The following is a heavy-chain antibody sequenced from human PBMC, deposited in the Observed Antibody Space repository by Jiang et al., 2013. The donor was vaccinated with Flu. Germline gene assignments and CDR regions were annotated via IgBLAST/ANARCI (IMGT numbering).Heavy chain of an antibody. D-gene: IGHD4-17*01. CDR3: ARVHDYGDHRPLVY. J-gene: IGHJ4*02. CDR2: IIPDLIIE. V-gene: IGHV1-69*04. CDR1: GGTLSNHA. Sequence: SGAEVKKPGASVKVSCKASGGTLSNHAINWVRQAPGQGLEWMGRIIPDLIIENYAQKFQGRLRITADKLTNTAYMELNSLRYEDTAVYYCARVHDYGDHRPLVYWGQGTLVTVS.